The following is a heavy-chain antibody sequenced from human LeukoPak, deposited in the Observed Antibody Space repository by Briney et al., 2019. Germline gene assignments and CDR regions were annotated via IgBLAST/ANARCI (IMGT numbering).Heavy chain of an antibody. CDR2: IYYTGST. J-gene: IGHJ5*02. CDR3: ARDQRGGSYRYADWFDP. V-gene: IGHV4-39*07. CDR1: GGSISSSSYY. D-gene: IGHD1-26*01. Sequence: SETLSLTCTVSGGSISSSSYYWGWIRQPPGKGLEWIVNIYYTGSTYYNPSLKSRVTMSVDTSKNQFSLKLSSVTAADTAVYYCARDQRGGSYRYADWFDPWGQGTLVTVSS.